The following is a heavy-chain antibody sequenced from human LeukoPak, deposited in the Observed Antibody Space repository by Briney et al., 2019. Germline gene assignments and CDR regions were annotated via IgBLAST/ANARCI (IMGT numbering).Heavy chain of an antibody. D-gene: IGHD2-15*01. CDR3: ARSRDSSGASFDY. V-gene: IGHV4-39*01. CDR2: IYYSGSI. Sequence: PSETLSLTCTVSGGSISSSGYYWGRIRQPPGKGLEWIGSIYYSGSIYYNPSLKSRVTISVDTSKSQFSLNLSSVTAADTAVYYCARSRDSSGASFDYWGQGTPVTVSS. J-gene: IGHJ4*02. CDR1: GGSISSSGYY.